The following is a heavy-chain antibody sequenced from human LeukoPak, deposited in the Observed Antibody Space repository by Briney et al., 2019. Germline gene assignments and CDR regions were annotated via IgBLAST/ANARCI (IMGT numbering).Heavy chain of an antibody. CDR2: ISSDGSST. D-gene: IGHD1-26*01. J-gene: IGHJ4*02. CDR1: GFAFSSYA. Sequence: GGSLRLSCAASGFAFSSYAMYWVRQAPGKGLVWVSRISSDGSSTIYADSVKGRFTISRDIAKNTLYLQMNSLRAEDTAVYYCARAQMGAPTDYWGQGTLVTVSS. CDR3: ARAQMGAPTDY. V-gene: IGHV3-74*01.